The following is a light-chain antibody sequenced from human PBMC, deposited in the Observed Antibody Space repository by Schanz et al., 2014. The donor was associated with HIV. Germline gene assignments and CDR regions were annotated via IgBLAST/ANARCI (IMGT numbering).Light chain of an antibody. V-gene: IGKV3D-15*01. J-gene: IGKJ1*01. Sequence: EIVLTQSPGTLSLSPGERATLSCRASQSVSSSYLAWSQQKPGQAPRLLIYDASNRAPGIPARFSGSGSGTKLTLTISRLQSEDFAVYYCQQYNDWPRTFGQGTKVEIK. CDR2: DAS. CDR3: QQYNDWPRT. CDR1: QSVSSSY.